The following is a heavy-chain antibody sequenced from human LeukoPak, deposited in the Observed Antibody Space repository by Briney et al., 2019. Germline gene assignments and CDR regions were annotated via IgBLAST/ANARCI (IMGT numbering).Heavy chain of an antibody. V-gene: IGHV4-59*01. CDR1: VGSISSYY. CDR3: ARDMGKRGAAAFDI. CDR2: IYYSGST. J-gene: IGHJ3*02. Sequence: SETLSLTCTVSVGSISSYYWSWIRQPPGKGLEWIGYIYYSGSTNYNPSLKSRVTISVDTSKNQFSLKLSSVTAADTAVYYCARDMGKRGAAAFDIWGQGTMVTVSS. D-gene: IGHD1-26*01.